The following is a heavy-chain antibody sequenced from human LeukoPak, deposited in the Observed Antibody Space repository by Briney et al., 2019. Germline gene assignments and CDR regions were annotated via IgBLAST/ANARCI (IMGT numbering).Heavy chain of an antibody. D-gene: IGHD3-22*01. CDR1: GHTFTSYG. V-gene: IGHV1-18*01. J-gene: IGHJ4*02. CDR2: ISAYNGNT. Sequence: ASVKVSCKASGHTFTSYGISWVRQAPGQGLEWMGWISAYNGNTNYAQKLQGRVTMTTDTSTSTAYMELRSLRSDDTAVYYCARDRSYYYDSSGYLDCWGQGTLVTVSS. CDR3: ARDRSYYYDSSGYLDC.